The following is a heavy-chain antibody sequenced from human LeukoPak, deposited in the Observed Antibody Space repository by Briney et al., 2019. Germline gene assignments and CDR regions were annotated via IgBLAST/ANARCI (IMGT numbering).Heavy chain of an antibody. D-gene: IGHD6-13*01. Sequence: SETLSLTCTVSGGSISSSIYYWGWIRQPPGKGLEWIGSISYTGSTYYNPSLKSRVTISVDTSKNQFSLKLSSVTAADTAVYYCARERVLSTSSWYDYWGQGTLVTVSS. CDR3: ARERVLSTSSWYDY. CDR1: GGSISSSIYY. J-gene: IGHJ4*02. V-gene: IGHV4-39*07. CDR2: ISYTGST.